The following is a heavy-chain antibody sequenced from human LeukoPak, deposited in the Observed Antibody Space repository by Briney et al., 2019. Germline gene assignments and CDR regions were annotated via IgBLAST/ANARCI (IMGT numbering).Heavy chain of an antibody. CDR1: GLSFSTFA. Sequence: GGSLRLSCAASGLSFSTFAMSWVRQGPARGLEWVSSIRSNGETFYADSVKGRFTLSSDISRNTVYFQLNNLRVEDTAIYYCARASWVSTTDAVRWGQGTLVTVSS. V-gene: IGHV3-23*01. CDR3: ARASWVSTTDAVR. D-gene: IGHD1-14*01. J-gene: IGHJ4*02. CDR2: IRSNGET.